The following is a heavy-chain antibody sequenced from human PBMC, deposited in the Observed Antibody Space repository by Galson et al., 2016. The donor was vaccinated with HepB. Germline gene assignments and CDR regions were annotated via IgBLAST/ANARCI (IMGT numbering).Heavy chain of an antibody. V-gene: IGHV1-18*01. D-gene: IGHD3-10*01. CDR2: ISTFNGNT. J-gene: IGHJ4*02. CDR1: GSTFSSYY. CDR3: ARGSSTMVRGVIITFQFDF. Sequence: SVKVSCKASGSTFSSYYIDWVRQAPGQGLEWMGWISTFNGNTNYAQKFQGRVTLTTDKSTGTAYMELRSLTSDDTAVYYCARGSSTMVRGVIITFQFDFWGQGTLVTVSS.